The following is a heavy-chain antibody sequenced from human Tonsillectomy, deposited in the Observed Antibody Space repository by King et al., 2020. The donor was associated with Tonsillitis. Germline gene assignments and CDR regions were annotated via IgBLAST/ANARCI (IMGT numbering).Heavy chain of an antibody. D-gene: IGHD3-10*01. V-gene: IGHV3-64D*06. CDR2: IRSGGTST. CDR3: VKGNYYGSGKYYFDY. J-gene: IGHJ4*02. Sequence: VQLVESGGGLVQPGGSVRLSCSASGLTFSTYYMVWVRQAPGEGLEFISAIRSGGTSTYYVDSVKGRLTIFRDNSKNTLYLQMSSLTSEATAMYYCVKGNYYGSGKYYFDYWGQGTLVTVSS. CDR1: GLTFSTYY.